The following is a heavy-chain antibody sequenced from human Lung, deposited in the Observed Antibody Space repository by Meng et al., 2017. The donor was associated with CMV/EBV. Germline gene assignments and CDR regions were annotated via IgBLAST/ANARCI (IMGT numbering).Heavy chain of an antibody. V-gene: IGHV1-3*01. CDR2: INAGNGNT. CDR3: AKTPRADWSVDY. J-gene: IGHJ4*02. Sequence: QVQLVQSGAEVKKPGASVKGSCKASGYTFTSYTMYWVRQAPGQRLEWMGGINAGNGNTKYSQKFQGRVTITRDTSARTAYMEVSSLRSEDTAVYYCAKTPRADWSVDYWGQGTLVTVSS. CDR1: GYTFTSYT. D-gene: IGHD3-9*01.